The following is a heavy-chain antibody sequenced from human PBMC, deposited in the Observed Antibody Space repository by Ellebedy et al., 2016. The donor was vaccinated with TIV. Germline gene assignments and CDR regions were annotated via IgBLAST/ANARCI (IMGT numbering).Heavy chain of an antibody. D-gene: IGHD6-19*01. CDR2: IWYDGSNK. CDR1: GFTFSSYG. J-gene: IGHJ4*02. Sequence: GESLKISCAASGFTFSSYGMHWVRQAPGKGLEWVAVIWYDGSNKYYADSVKGRFTISRDNSKNTLYLQMNSLRAEDTAVYYCAREWVGEDSSGWSFGYFDYWGQGTLVTVSS. V-gene: IGHV3-33*08. CDR3: AREWVGEDSSGWSFGYFDY.